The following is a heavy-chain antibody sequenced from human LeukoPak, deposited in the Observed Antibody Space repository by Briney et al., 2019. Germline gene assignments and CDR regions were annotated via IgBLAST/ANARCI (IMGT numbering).Heavy chain of an antibody. CDR3: ARHIAAAASRWDWFDP. CDR1: GYTFTTYA. CDR2: INTNTGNP. Sequence: GASVKVSCKASGYTFTTYAMNWVRQAPGQGLEWMGWINTNTGNPTYAQGFTGRFVFSLVTSVSTAYLQISSLKAEDTAVYYCARHIAAAASRWDWFDPWGQGTLVTVSS. V-gene: IGHV7-4-1*02. D-gene: IGHD6-13*01. J-gene: IGHJ5*02.